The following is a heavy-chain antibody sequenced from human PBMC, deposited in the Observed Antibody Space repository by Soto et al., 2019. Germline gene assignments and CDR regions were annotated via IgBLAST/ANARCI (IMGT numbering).Heavy chain of an antibody. CDR1: GFTFSSYW. CDR3: AMRGSVAGLQC. CDR2: INSDGSST. D-gene: IGHD6-19*01. V-gene: IGHV3-74*01. J-gene: IGHJ4*02. Sequence: EVQLVESGGGLVQPGGSLRVSCAASGFTFSSYWMHWVRQAPGKGLVWVSRINSDGSSTSYADSVKGRFTISRDNAKNTLYLQKNSMRAEDTPIYYCAMRGSVAGLQCWGERTLVSVSS.